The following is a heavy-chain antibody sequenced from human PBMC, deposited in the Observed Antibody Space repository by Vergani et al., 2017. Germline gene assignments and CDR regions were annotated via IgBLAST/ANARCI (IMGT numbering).Heavy chain of an antibody. CDR1: GYTFSNYY. J-gene: IGHJ4*02. CDR2: INPSGGHT. V-gene: IGHV1-46*03. Sequence: QVQVVQSGAEVKKSGASVKVSCKTSGYTFSNYYMHLVRQAPGQGLEWMGIINPSGGHTNYVQKFQGRVTMTRDTSTSTVYMELSGLRSEDTAIYYCARGDYGILTGYGYWGQGTLVTVSA. D-gene: IGHD3-9*01. CDR3: ARGDYGILTGYGY.